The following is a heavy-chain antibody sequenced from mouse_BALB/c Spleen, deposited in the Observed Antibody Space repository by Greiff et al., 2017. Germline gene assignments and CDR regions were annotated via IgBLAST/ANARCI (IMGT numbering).Heavy chain of an antibody. J-gene: IGHJ4*01. CDR3: AKSTVVDHYAMDY. CDR1: GDSITSGY. CDR2: ISYSGST. Sequence: EVQLVESGPSLVKPSQTLSLTCSVTGDSITSGYWNWIRKFPGNKLEYMGYISYSGSTYYNPSLKSRISTTRDTSKNQYYPQLNSLTTQDTAPYYCAKSTVVDHYAMDYWGQGTSVTVSS. D-gene: IGHD1-1*01. V-gene: IGHV3-8*02.